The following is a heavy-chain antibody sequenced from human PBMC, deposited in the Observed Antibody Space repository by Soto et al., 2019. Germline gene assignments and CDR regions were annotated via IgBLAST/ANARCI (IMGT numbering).Heavy chain of an antibody. CDR1: GDSVSSDITS. Sequence: SQTLSLTPAISGDSVSSDITSWTWIRQSPSRGLEWLGRMYSRSRWFHDYADSVKSRITINADTSKNGFCLELKSMTPEDTAVYYCSRRNGLNVWGQGTWVTVSS. J-gene: IGHJ4*01. CDR3: SRRNGLNV. D-gene: IGHD2-8*01. CDR2: MYSRSRWFH. V-gene: IGHV6-1*01.